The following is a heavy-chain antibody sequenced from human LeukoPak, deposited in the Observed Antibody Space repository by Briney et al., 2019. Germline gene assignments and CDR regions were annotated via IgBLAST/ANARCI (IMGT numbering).Heavy chain of an antibody. V-gene: IGHV1-69*04. CDR1: GGSFNNYS. J-gene: IGHJ4*02. CDR3: ARDRPPTWDNFDC. D-gene: IGHD1-26*01. CDR2: IIPLFGLA. Sequence: SVKVSCKASGGSFNNYSISWVRQAPGQGLEWMGRIIPLFGLANYAQKFQGRVSITADKSTSTAYMELSSLRSEDTAVYYCARDRPPTWDNFDCWGQGTLVTVSS.